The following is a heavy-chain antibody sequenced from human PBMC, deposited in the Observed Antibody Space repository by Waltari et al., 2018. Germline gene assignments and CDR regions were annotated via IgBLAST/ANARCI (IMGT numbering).Heavy chain of an antibody. D-gene: IGHD5-18*01. Sequence: QVQLVESGGGVVQPGRSLRLSCAASGFTFRSYAMHWFRQAPGKGLEWVAVISYDGSNKYYADSVNGRFTISRDNSKNTLYLQMNSLRAEDTAVYYCARVGRRIQLWLPFDYWGQGTLVTVSS. CDR2: ISYDGSNK. J-gene: IGHJ4*02. CDR1: GFTFRSYA. CDR3: ARVGRRIQLWLPFDY. V-gene: IGHV3-30-3*01.